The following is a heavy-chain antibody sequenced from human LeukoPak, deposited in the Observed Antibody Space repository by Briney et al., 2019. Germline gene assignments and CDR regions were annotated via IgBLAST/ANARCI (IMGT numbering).Heavy chain of an antibody. CDR3: AKASAMIVVVSKHFDY. V-gene: IGHV3-11*01. J-gene: IGHJ4*02. CDR1: GFTFNFYY. Sequence: PGGSLRLSCAASGFTFNFYYMVWIRQAPGKGLEWVSYISSSGSTIYYADSVKGRFTISRDNAKNTLYLQMNSLRAEDTAVYYCAKASAMIVVVSKHFDYWGQGTLVTVSS. D-gene: IGHD3-22*01. CDR2: ISSSGSTI.